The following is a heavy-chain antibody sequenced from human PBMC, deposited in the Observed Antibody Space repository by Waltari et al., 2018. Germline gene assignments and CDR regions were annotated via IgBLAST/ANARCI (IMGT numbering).Heavy chain of an antibody. CDR1: GASVSSNGAA. D-gene: IGHD7-27*01. CDR2: TYYRSKWYH. J-gene: IGHJ3*02. Sequence: QVHLQSSGPGLVKPSQTLSLTCAISGASVSSNGAAWNWIRQSPSRGLEWLGRTYYRSKWYHDFAPSVKSRITINPDTSKNHFSLQLNSVTPEDTAVYYYARDAHWGLDALDIWGQGTMVTVSS. CDR3: ARDAHWGLDALDI. V-gene: IGHV6-1*01.